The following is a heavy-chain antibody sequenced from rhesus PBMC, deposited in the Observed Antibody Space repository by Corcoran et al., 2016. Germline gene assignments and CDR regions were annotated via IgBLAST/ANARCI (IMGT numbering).Heavy chain of an antibody. V-gene: IGHV4S10*01. CDR2: IYGSSMST. CDR1: GGSISDSYR. J-gene: IGHJ1*01. Sequence: QVQLQESGPGVMKPSETLSLTCAVSGGSISDSYRWSWIRQTPGKGLEWIGYIYGSSMSTNYNPSLKSRVTISKDTSKNQFSLKRSSVTAADTAVYYCAREYCSGGVCYGAYFEVWGQGALVTVSA. D-gene: IGHD2-8*01. CDR3: AREYCSGGVCYGAYFEV.